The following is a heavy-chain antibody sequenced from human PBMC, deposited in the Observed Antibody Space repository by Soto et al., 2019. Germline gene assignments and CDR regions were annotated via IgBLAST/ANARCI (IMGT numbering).Heavy chain of an antibody. J-gene: IGHJ6*02. V-gene: IGHV3-30-3*01. D-gene: IGHD2-2*01. Sequence: QVQLVESGGGVVQPGRSLRLSCAASGFTFSSYAMHWVRQAPGKGLELVAVISYDGSNKYYEDSVKGRFTISRDNTKNTRYLEMNSLRAGATSVYYCARDSGEQYQLVDGYYGMHVWGQGTTVTFSS. CDR2: ISYDGSNK. CDR1: GFTFSSYA. CDR3: ARDSGEQYQLVDGYYGMHV.